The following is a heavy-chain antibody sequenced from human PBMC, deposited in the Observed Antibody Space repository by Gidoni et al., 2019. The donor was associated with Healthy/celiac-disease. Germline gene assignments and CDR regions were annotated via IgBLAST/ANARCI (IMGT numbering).Heavy chain of an antibody. CDR3: ARDKINCSSTSCYAEGFDY. J-gene: IGHJ4*02. V-gene: IGHV7-4-1*02. D-gene: IGHD2-2*01. Sequence: QVQLVQSGSELKKPGASVKVSCKASGYTFTSYAMNWVRQAPGQGLEWMGWINTNTGNPTYAQGFTVRFVFSLDTSVSTAYLQISSLKAEDTAVYYCARDKINCSSTSCYAEGFDYWGQGTLVTVSS. CDR2: INTNTGNP. CDR1: GYTFTSYA.